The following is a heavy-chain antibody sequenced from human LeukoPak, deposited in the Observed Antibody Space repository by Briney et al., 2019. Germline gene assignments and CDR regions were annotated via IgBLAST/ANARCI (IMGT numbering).Heavy chain of an antibody. CDR2: ISGSGGST. CDR3: ARDSAEPELHNYGMDV. Sequence: TGGSLRLSCAASGFTFSSYAMSWVRQAPGKGLEWVSAISGSGGSTYYADSVKGRFTISRDNAKNSLYLQMNSLRDEDTAVYYCARDSAEPELHNYGMDVWGQGTTVTVSS. J-gene: IGHJ6*02. V-gene: IGHV3-23*01. CDR1: GFTFSSYA. D-gene: IGHD1-7*01.